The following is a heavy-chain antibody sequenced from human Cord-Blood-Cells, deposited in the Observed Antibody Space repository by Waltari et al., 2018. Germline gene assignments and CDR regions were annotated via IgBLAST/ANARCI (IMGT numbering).Heavy chain of an antibody. CDR3: ARLDPAAGDPGSYYFDY. CDR1: GYSFTSYW. CDR2: IYPGDSCT. J-gene: IGHJ4*02. Sequence: EVQLVQSGAEVKKPGESLKISCKGSGYSFTSYWIGWVRQMPGKGLEWMGMIYPGDSCTRYSPSFQGKVTISGDKSISTAYLQWSSLKASDTAMYYCARLDPAAGDPGSYYFDYWGQGTLVTVSS. V-gene: IGHV5-51*03. D-gene: IGHD6-13*01.